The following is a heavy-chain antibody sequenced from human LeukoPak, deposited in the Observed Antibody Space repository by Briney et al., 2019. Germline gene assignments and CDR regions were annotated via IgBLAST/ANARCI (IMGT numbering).Heavy chain of an antibody. CDR2: THYSGST. V-gene: IGHV4-59*01. J-gene: IGHJ4*02. CDR3: ARGINVGATSR. D-gene: IGHD1-26*01. Sequence: SETLSLTCTVSGDSLGNYYWSWVRQSPGKGLEWIGCTHYSGSTKYNPSLKSRASISVDTSRNQFSLEVTSVTAADTAVYFCARGINVGATSRWGQGTLVTVSS. CDR1: GDSLGNYY.